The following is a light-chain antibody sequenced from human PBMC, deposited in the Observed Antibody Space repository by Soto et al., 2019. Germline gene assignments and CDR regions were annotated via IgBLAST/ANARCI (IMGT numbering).Light chain of an antibody. CDR2: GAS. Sequence: EIVLTQSPATLSVSPGERATLSCRASQSIDTYLAWYQQKPGQPPRPLIYGASNRATGVPAGFSGSGSGTDFTLTISSLQSEDFAVYYCHQYDHWPRGTFGQGTKVEI. CDR3: HQYDHWPRGT. CDR1: QSIDTY. V-gene: IGKV3-15*01. J-gene: IGKJ2*01.